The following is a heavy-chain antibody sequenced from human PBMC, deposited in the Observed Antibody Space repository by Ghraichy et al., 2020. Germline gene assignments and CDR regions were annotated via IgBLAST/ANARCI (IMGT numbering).Heavy chain of an antibody. D-gene: IGHD6-13*01. V-gene: IGHV4-4*07. CDR3: ARDRTAAQAPSFFDY. J-gene: IGHJ4*02. CDR2: IYTSGST. CDR1: GGSISSYY. Sequence: GSLSLTCTVSGGSISSYYWSWIRQPAGKGLEWIGRIYTSGSTNYNPSLKSRVTMSVDTSKNQFSLKLSSVTAADTAVYYCARDRTAAQAPSFFDYWGQGTLVTVSS.